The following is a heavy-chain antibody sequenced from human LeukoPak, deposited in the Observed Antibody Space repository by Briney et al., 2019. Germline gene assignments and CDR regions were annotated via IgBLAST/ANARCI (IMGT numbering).Heavy chain of an antibody. Sequence: SETLSLTCTVSGGSISSSSYYWGSIRQPPGKGLEWIGSIYYSGSTYYNPSLKSRVTISVDTSKNQFSLKLSSVTAADTAVYYCARSYYDFPGWFDYWGQGTLVTVSS. J-gene: IGHJ4*02. D-gene: IGHD3-3*01. CDR2: IYYSGST. V-gene: IGHV4-39*07. CDR1: GGSISSSSYY. CDR3: ARSYYDFPGWFDY.